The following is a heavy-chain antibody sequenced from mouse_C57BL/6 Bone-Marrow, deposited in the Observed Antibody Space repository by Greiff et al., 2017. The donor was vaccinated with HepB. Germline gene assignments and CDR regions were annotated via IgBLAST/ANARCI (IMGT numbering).Heavy chain of an antibody. CDR2: IYPGSGST. V-gene: IGHV1-55*01. D-gene: IGHD1-1*01. J-gene: IGHJ1*03. CDR1: GYTFTSYW. CDR3: AIFYYYGSSPYWYFDV. Sequence: QVQLKQPGAELVKPGASVKMSCKASGYTFTSYWITWVKQRPGQGLEWIGDIYPGSGSTNYNEKFKSKATLTVDTSSSTAYMQLSSLTSEDSAVYYCAIFYYYGSSPYWYFDVWGTGTTVTVSS.